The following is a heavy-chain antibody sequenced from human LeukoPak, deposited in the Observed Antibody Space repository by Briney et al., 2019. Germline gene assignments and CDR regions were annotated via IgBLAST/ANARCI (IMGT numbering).Heavy chain of an antibody. CDR3: AREYSSSWYGPHNWFDP. D-gene: IGHD6-13*01. Sequence: GASVKVSCTASGYTFIGYYIHWVRQAPGRGLEWMGWINPNSGGTNYAQKFQGRVTMTRDTSISTAYMELSRLRSDDTAVYYCAREYSSSWYGPHNWFDPWGQGTLVTVSS. V-gene: IGHV1-2*02. J-gene: IGHJ5*02. CDR1: GYTFIGYY. CDR2: INPNSGGT.